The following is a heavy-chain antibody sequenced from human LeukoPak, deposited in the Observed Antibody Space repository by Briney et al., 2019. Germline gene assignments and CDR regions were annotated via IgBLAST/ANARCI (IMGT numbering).Heavy chain of an antibody. CDR1: GFTFSSYS. V-gene: IGHV3-21*01. Sequence: GGSLRLSCAASGFTFSSYSMNWVRQAPGKGLEWVSSISSSSSYIYYADSVKGRFTISRDNAKNSLYLQMSSLRAEDTAVYYCARDLEGSSWYYGYWGQGTLVTVSS. J-gene: IGHJ4*02. D-gene: IGHD6-13*01. CDR2: ISSSSSYI. CDR3: ARDLEGSSWYYGY.